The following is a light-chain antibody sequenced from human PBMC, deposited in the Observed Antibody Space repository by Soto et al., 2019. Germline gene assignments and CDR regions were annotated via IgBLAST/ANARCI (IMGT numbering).Light chain of an antibody. V-gene: IGLV2-14*01. CDR2: EVS. Sequence: QSALTQPASVSGSPVQSITISCTGTSSDVGGYKYVSWYQQHPGKAPKLMIYEVSHRPSGVSNRFSGSKSGNTASLTISGLQAEDEADYYCSSYTRSSKVVFGGGTKLTVL. CDR1: SSDVGGYKY. CDR3: SSYTRSSKVV. J-gene: IGLJ2*01.